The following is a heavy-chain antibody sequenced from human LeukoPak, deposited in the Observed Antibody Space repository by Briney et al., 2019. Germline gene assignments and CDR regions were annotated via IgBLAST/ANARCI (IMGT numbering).Heavy chain of an antibody. CDR2: ISGSGGST. CDR3: AKEARIAAAGTSDY. Sequence: GGSLRLSCAASGFTFSSYAMNWVRQAPGKGLEWVSTISGSGGSTYHADSVKGRFTISRDNSKNTLYLQMNSLRAEDTAVYYCAKEARIAAAGTSDYWGQGTLVTVSS. J-gene: IGHJ4*02. D-gene: IGHD6-13*01. V-gene: IGHV3-23*01. CDR1: GFTFSSYA.